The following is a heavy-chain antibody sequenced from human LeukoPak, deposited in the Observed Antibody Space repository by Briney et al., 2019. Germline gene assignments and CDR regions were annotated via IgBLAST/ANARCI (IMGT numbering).Heavy chain of an antibody. D-gene: IGHD2-15*01. CDR3: TRLDCSGGSCSGKGMDV. CDR1: GFTFSGSA. V-gene: IGHV3-73*01. J-gene: IGHJ6*03. CDR2: IRSKANSYAT. Sequence: GGSLRLSCAASGFTFSGSAMHWVRQASGKGLEWVGRIRSKANSYATAYAASVKGRFTISRDDSKNTAYLQMNSLKTEDTAVYYCTRLDCSGGSCSGKGMDVWGKGTTVTVSS.